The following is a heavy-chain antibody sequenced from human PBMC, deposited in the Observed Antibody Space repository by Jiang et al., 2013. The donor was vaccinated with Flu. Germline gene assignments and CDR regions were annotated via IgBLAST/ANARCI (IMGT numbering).Heavy chain of an antibody. J-gene: IGHJ5*02. V-gene: IGHV5-51*01. CDR2: IYPGDSDT. D-gene: IGHD3-3*01. CDR1: GYSFTSYW. CDR3: ARAPAYDFWSGYPHFDP. Sequence: VQLVESGAEVKKPGESLKISCKGSGYSFTSYWIGWVRQMPGKGLEWMGIIYPGDSDTRYSPSFQGQVTISADKSISTAYLQWSSLKASDTAMYYCARAPAYDFWSGYPHFDPWGQGTLVTVSS.